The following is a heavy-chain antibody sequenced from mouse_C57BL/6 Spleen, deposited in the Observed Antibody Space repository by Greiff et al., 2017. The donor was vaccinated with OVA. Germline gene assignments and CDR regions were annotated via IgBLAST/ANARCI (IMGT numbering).Heavy chain of an antibody. J-gene: IGHJ1*03. Sequence: VQLQQSGPGLVKPSQSLSLTCSVTGYSITSGYYWNWIRQFPGNKLEWMGYISYDGSNNYNPSLKNRISITRDTSKNQFFLKLNSVTTEDTATYYCARGDTTVVADWYFDVWGTGTTVTVSS. CDR3: ARGDTTVVADWYFDV. D-gene: IGHD1-1*01. V-gene: IGHV3-6*01. CDR2: ISYDGSN. CDR1: GYSITSGYY.